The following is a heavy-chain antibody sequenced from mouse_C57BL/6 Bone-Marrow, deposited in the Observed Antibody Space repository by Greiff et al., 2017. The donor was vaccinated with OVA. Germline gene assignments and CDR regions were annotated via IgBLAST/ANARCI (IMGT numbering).Heavy chain of an antibody. CDR3: ARSLTVYYFDY. Sequence: QVQLQQSGPKLVKPGASVKISCKASGYAFSSSWMNWVKQRPGKGLEWIGRIYPGDGDTNYNGKFKGKATLTADKSSSTAYMQLSSLTSEDSAVYFCARSLTVYYFDYWGKGTTLTVSS. J-gene: IGHJ2*01. V-gene: IGHV1-82*01. D-gene: IGHD4-1*01. CDR1: GYAFSSSW. CDR2: IYPGDGDT.